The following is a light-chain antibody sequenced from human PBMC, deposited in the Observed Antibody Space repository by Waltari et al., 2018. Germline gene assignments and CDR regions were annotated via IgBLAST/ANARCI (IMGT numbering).Light chain of an antibody. CDR1: QSISNY. Sequence: DIQMTQSPSPLSASVGDRFTITSRASQSISNYLNWYQQKPGAAPKPLIFAASSLQSEVPSRFGGSGSGTEFTLTISSLHAEDFATYYCQQSYSAVTFGPGTKVDIK. CDR3: QQSYSAVT. CDR2: AAS. V-gene: IGKV1-39*01. J-gene: IGKJ3*01.